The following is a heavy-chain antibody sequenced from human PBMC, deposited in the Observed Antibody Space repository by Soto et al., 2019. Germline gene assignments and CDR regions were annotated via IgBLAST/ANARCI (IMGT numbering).Heavy chain of an antibody. Sequence: SETLSLTCTVSGGSISSSSYYWGWIRQPPGKGLEWIGSIYYSGSTYYNPSLKSRVTISVDTSKNQFSLKLSSVTAADTAVYYCARGARYCSGGSCYGLDLWGRGTLVTVSS. CDR2: IYYSGST. J-gene: IGHJ2*01. CDR3: ARGARYCSGGSCYGLDL. V-gene: IGHV4-39*01. CDR1: GGSISSSSYY. D-gene: IGHD2-15*01.